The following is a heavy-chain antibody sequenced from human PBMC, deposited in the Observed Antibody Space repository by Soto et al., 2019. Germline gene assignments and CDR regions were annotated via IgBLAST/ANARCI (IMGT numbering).Heavy chain of an antibody. Sequence: ASVKVSCKASGYTFPSYGISWLRQAPGQGLEWMGWISAYNGNTNYAQKLQGRVTMTTDTSTSTAYMELRSLRSDDTAVYYCARDGPYDFWSGYPSQNYYMDVWGKGTTVTVSS. CDR2: ISAYNGNT. V-gene: IGHV1-18*01. CDR1: GYTFPSYG. J-gene: IGHJ6*03. CDR3: ARDGPYDFWSGYPSQNYYMDV. D-gene: IGHD3-3*01.